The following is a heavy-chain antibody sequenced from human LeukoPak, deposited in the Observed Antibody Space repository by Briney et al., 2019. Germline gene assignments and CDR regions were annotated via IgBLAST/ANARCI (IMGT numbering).Heavy chain of an antibody. CDR2: IVVGSGNT. V-gene: IGHV1-58*02. J-gene: IGHJ5*02. CDR3: AADLNSSWYGYNWFDP. Sequence: PWASVKVSCKASGFTFTSSAMQWVRQARGQRLEWIGWIVVGSGNTNYAQKFQERVTITRDMSTSTAYMELSSLRSEDTAVYYCAADLNSSWYGYNWFDPWGQGTLVTVSS. CDR1: GFTFTSSA. D-gene: IGHD6-13*01.